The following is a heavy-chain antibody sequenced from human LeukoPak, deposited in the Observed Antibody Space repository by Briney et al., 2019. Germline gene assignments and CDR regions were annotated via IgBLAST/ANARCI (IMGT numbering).Heavy chain of an antibody. V-gene: IGHV3-20*04. Sequence: GGSLRLSCAASGFTFDDHGMSWVRQAPGKGLEWVSGINWNGGSTGYADSVKGRFTISRDNAKNSLYLQMNSLRAEDTALYYCARATYYSDSSGHYHIRDYFDYWGQGTLVTVSS. CDR3: ARATYYSDSSGHYHIRDYFDY. CDR1: GFTFDDHG. D-gene: IGHD3-22*01. CDR2: INWNGGST. J-gene: IGHJ4*02.